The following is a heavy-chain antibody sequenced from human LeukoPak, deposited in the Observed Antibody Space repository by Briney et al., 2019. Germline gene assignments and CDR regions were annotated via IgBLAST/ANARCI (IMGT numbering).Heavy chain of an antibody. D-gene: IGHD3-9*01. CDR3: AKRSDYDILTGYSQYYFDY. Sequence: PGGSLRLSCAASGFTFSSYAMSWVRQAPGKGLEWVSAISGSGGSTYYADSVKGRFTISRDNSKNTLYLQMNSLRAEDTAVYYCAKRSDYDILTGYSQYYFDYWGQGTLVTVSS. CDR1: GFTFSSYA. J-gene: IGHJ4*02. V-gene: IGHV3-23*01. CDR2: ISGSGGST.